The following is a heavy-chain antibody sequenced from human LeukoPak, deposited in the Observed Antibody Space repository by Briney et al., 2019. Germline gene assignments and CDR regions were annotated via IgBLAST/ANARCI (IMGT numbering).Heavy chain of an antibody. V-gene: IGHV4-39*01. CDR2: IYYSGST. CDR1: GGSISSSSYY. J-gene: IGHJ4*02. CDR3: AEGVTVYLFDY. Sequence: PSETLSLTCTVSGGSISSSSYYWGWIRQPPGEGLEWIGSIYYSGSTYYNPSLKSRVTISVDTSKNQFSLKLSSVTAADTAVYYCAEGVTVYLFDYWGQGTLVTVSS. D-gene: IGHD2-21*02.